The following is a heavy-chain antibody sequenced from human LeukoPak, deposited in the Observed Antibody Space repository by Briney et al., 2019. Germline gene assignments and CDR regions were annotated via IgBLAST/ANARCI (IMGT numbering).Heavy chain of an antibody. CDR2: INHSGST. CDR3: ARRDDILTGYRYYFDY. V-gene: IGHV4-34*01. D-gene: IGHD3-9*01. Sequence: SETLSLTCAVYGGSFSGYYWSWIRKPPGKGLEWIGEINHSGSTNYNPSLKSRVTISVDTSKNQFSLKLSSVTAADTAVYYCARRDDILTGYRYYFDYWGQGTLVTVSS. CDR1: GGSFSGYY. J-gene: IGHJ4*02.